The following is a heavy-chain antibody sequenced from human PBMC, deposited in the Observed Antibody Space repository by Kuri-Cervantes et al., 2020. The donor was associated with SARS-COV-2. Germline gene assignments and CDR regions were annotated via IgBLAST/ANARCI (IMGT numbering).Heavy chain of an antibody. Sequence: SVKVSCKASGGTFSSYAISWVRQAPGQGLEWMGGIIPIFGTAHDAQKFQGRVTITADKSTSTAYMELSSLSSEDTTVYYSARASVSYYDILTGYYGTKNSPFDPWGQGTLVTVSS. CDR1: GGTFSSYA. CDR3: ARASVSYYDILTGYYGTKNSPFDP. V-gene: IGHV1-69*06. D-gene: IGHD3-9*01. CDR2: IIPIFGTA. J-gene: IGHJ5*02.